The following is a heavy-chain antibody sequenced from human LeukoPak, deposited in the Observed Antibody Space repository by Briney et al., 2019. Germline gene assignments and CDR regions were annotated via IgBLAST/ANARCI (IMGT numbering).Heavy chain of an antibody. Sequence: GGSLRLSCAASGFTFSSYSMNWVRKAPGKGLEWVSSISSSSSYIYYADSVKGRFTISRDNSKNTLYLQMNSLRAEDTAVYYCARRAGAYSHPYDYWGQGTLVTVSS. CDR1: GFTFSSYS. J-gene: IGHJ4*02. CDR3: ARRAGAYSHPYDY. V-gene: IGHV3-21*04. D-gene: IGHD4/OR15-4a*01. CDR2: ISSSSSYI.